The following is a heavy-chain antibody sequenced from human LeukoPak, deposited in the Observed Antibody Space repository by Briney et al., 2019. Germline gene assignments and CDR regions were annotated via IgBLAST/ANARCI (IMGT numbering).Heavy chain of an antibody. CDR2: FDPEDGET. D-gene: IGHD3-10*01. Sequence: GASVKVSCKVSGYTLTELSMHWVRQAPGKGLEWMGGFDPEDGETIYAQKFQGRVTMTEDTSTDTAYMELSSLRSEDTAVYYCATDPAFGVRGVNFDYWGQGTLVTVSS. V-gene: IGHV1-24*01. CDR1: GYTLTELS. J-gene: IGHJ4*02. CDR3: ATDPAFGVRGVNFDY.